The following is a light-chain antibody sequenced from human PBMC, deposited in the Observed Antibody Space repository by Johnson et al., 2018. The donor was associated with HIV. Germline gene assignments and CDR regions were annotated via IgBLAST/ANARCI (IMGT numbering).Light chain of an antibody. V-gene: IGLV1-51*01. CDR2: DNN. J-gene: IGLJ1*01. CDR1: SSNIANIY. Sequence: QSVLTQPPSVSAAPGQKVTISCSGSSSNIANIYVSWYQQLPGTAPKLLIYDNNNRPSGIPDRFSGSKSGTSATLVITGLQPGDEADYYCGTWDSSLSSRVFGTGTKVTVL. CDR3: GTWDSSLSSRV.